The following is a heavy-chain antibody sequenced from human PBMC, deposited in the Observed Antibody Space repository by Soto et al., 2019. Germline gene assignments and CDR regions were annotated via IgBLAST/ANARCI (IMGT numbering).Heavy chain of an antibody. D-gene: IGHD3-22*01. V-gene: IGHV3-30-3*01. J-gene: IGHJ4*02. CDR1: GFTFSSYA. CDR2: ISYYGSNK. CDR3: ASISTYYYDSSGNPCLLPFDY. Sequence: EGTLRRSWSASGFTFSSYAMHWVRQAPGKGLEWVAVISYYGSNKYYADSVKGRFTISRANSKNTLYLQMNSLRAEETAVYYCASISTYYYDSSGNPCLLPFDYWGQGTLVTVSS.